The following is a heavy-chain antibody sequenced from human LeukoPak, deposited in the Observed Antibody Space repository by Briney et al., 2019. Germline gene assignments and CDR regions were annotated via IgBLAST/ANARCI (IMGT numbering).Heavy chain of an antibody. Sequence: ASVKVSCRTSGYTFINYDINWMRQAAGQGLEWIGWMNPKSGNLGSAQKFQGRITLTKDISINTAYLELTNLRSDDTAVYYCVRARNWFDPWGQGTLVTVSS. V-gene: IGHV1-8*01. CDR3: VRARNWFDP. J-gene: IGHJ5*02. CDR2: MNPKSGNL. CDR1: GYTFINYD.